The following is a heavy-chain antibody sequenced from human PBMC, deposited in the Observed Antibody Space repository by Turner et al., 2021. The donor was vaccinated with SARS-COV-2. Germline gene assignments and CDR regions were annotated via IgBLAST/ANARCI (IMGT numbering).Heavy chain of an antibody. CDR2: IYYNGST. CDR1: GGSISSYY. D-gene: IGHD2-2*02. CDR3: ARDNIVVVPAAIRWFDP. J-gene: IGHJ5*02. V-gene: IGHV4-59*01. Sequence: QVQLQESGPGLVKPSENPSPTGTVYGGSISSYYWSWIRQPPGKGLELIVYIYYNGSTNYNPSLKSRVTISVDTSKNQFSLKLSSVTAADTAVYYCARDNIVVVPAAIRWFDPWGQGTLVTVSS.